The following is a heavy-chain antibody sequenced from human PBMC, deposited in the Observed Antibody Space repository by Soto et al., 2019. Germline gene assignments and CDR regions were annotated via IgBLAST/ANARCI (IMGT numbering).Heavy chain of an antibody. Sequence: HPGVSRRLSWTFSGFTPSDHALTWVRQAPGKGLEWVAFTASQSYGGTTEYAASVKGRFSISRDDSKTIAYLQMNSLQTADTAIYYCARDGDYYGMDVWGQGTTVTVSS. D-gene: IGHD3-3*01. V-gene: IGHV3-49*04. CDR2: TASQSYGGTT. CDR3: ARDGDYYGMDV. J-gene: IGHJ6*02. CDR1: GFTPSDHA.